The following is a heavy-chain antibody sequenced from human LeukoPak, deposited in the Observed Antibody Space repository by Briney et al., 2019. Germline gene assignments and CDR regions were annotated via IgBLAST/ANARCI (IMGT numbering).Heavy chain of an antibody. Sequence: SETLSLTCTVSGGSISSYYWSWIRQPPGKGLEWIGYIYYSGSTNYNPSLKSRVTISVDTSKNQFSLKLSPVTAADTAVYYCARVPLNYYGSGSYYDWYFDLWGRGTLVIVSS. CDR2: IYYSGST. CDR1: GGSISSYY. CDR3: ARVPLNYYGSGSYYDWYFDL. D-gene: IGHD3-10*01. J-gene: IGHJ2*01. V-gene: IGHV4-59*01.